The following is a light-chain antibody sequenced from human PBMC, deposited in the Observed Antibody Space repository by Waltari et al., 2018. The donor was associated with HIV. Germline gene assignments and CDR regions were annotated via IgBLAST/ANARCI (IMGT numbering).Light chain of an antibody. CDR1: NSNVGGD. V-gene: IGLV2-23*02. Sequence: QSALTPPASVSGSPGPSLSLTCIVVNSNVGGDVSWYQHNPGKAPKVIIYDVTERPSGVSHRFSGSRSGNTASLTISGLQAEDEADYYCCSYVGRWVFGGGTTLTVL. CDR3: CSYVGRWV. J-gene: IGLJ2*01. CDR2: DVT.